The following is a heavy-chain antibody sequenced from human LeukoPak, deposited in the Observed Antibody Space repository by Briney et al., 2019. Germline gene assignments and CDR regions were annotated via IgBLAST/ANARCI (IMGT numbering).Heavy chain of an antibody. V-gene: IGHV1-18*01. CDR3: ARCGAAVTTHIDL. D-gene: IGHD4-17*01. CDR1: GYTFSIFG. Sequence: ASVKVSCKASGYTFSIFGVTWVRLAPGQGLEWMGRISANNGVTNYAHKFQGRVTMTTDTSTNTAYMELSSLRSDDTAVYYRARCGAAVTTHIDLWGQGTLVTVSS. J-gene: IGHJ4*02. CDR2: ISANNGVT.